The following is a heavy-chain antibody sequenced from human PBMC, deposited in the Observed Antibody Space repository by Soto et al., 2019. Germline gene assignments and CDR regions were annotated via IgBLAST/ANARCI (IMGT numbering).Heavy chain of an antibody. CDR1: GDSVSSGDYY. V-gene: IGHV4-31*03. CDR3: AREVAATTHFDY. D-gene: IGHD5-12*01. J-gene: IGHJ4*02. Sequence: QVHLQESGPGLVKPSQTLSLTCTVSGDSVSSGDYYWSWIRQYPGRGLEYIGYIVYTESTYYNPSLKSRVVISIDRFKNQFSLMLSSVTAADTAVYYCAREVAATTHFDYWGQGTLVTV. CDR2: IVYTEST.